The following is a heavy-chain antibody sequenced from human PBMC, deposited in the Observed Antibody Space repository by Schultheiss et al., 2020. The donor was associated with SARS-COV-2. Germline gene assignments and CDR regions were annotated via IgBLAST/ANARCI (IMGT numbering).Heavy chain of an antibody. Sequence: GGSLRLSCAASGFTFSGSAMHWVRQASGKGLEWVGRIRSKANSYATAYAASVKGRFTISRDDSKNTAYLQMNSLKTEDTAVYYCARDRRGSSSSTRGDYWGQGTLVTVSS. CDR2: IRSKANSYAT. V-gene: IGHV3-73*01. D-gene: IGHD6-6*01. J-gene: IGHJ4*02. CDR3: ARDRRGSSSSTRGDY. CDR1: GFTFSGSA.